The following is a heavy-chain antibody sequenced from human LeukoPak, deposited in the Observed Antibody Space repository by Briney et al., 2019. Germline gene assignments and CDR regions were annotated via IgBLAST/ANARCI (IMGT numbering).Heavy chain of an antibody. V-gene: IGHV4-39*01. D-gene: IGHD1-26*01. CDR3: AGQGIMGVTWWFDP. Sequence: SETLSLTCTVSGGSISSSSYYWGWIRQPPGKGLEWIGSIYYSRRTYYNPSLKSRVIISVDTSKNQFSLKLSSVTAADTAVYYCAGQGIMGVTWWFDPWGQGTLVTVSS. CDR1: GGSISSSSYY. CDR2: IYYSRRT. J-gene: IGHJ5*02.